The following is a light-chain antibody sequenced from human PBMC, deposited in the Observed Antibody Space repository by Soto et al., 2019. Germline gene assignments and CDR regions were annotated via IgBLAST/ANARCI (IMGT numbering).Light chain of an antibody. V-gene: IGLV2-11*01. CDR3: SSFAGGPYV. Sequence: QSALTQPRSVSGSPGQSVAISCTGTSSDIGGYNYVSWYQRHPGRAPKLVIYHVSKRPSGVPDRFSGSKSGNTASLTISGLQAEDEADYYCSSFAGGPYVFGTGTKVTVL. CDR1: SSDIGGYNY. J-gene: IGLJ1*01. CDR2: HVS.